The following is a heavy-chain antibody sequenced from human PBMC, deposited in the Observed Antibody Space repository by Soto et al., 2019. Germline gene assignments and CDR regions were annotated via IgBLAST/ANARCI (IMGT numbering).Heavy chain of an antibody. D-gene: IGHD1-26*01. CDR1: GCTFISHG. CDR2: IWYDGSNK. CDR3: ARDREKGGVRYYYDGIRV. Sequence: AWVFMRDSRAAAGCTFISHGGRRISKDQSKGLEWVAVIWYDGSNKYSADSVKGRFTISRDNSKNTLYLQMNSLRAEDTAVYYCARDREKGGVRYYYDGIRVWGQGTTVTVAS. J-gene: IGHJ6*02. V-gene: IGHV3-33*01.